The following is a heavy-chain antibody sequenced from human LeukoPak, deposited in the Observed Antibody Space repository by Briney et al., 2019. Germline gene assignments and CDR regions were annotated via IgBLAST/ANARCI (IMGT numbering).Heavy chain of an antibody. V-gene: IGHV1-8*02. CDR2: MNPNSANT. CDR1: VYTFTSYE. D-gene: IGHD6-13*01. Sequence: ASVKVSCKASVYTFTSYEINWVRQATGQGLEWMGWMNPNSANTGYAQKFQGRVTMTRNTSISTAYMELSSLRSEDTAVYYCAIDPPESSNSDSWGQGTLVTVSS. CDR3: AIDPPESSNSDS. J-gene: IGHJ4*02.